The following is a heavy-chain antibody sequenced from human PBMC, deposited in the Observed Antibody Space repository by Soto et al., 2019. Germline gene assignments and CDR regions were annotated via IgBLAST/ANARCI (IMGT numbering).Heavy chain of an antibody. CDR2: INTDGSAK. Sequence: LRLSCAASVFTFSSYWMHWVRKVPGKGLVWVSRINTDGSAKNYADSVTGRFTVSRDNAKNTQYRQMNSLRAEDTAVYYCARDGEGYWGQGTLVTVSS. CDR3: ARDGEGY. V-gene: IGHV3-74*01. D-gene: IGHD2-21*01. J-gene: IGHJ4*02. CDR1: VFTFSSYW.